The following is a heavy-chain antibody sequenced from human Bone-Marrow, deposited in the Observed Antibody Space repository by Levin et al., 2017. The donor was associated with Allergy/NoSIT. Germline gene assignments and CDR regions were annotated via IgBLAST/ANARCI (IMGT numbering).Heavy chain of an antibody. Sequence: LSLTCAASRFPFHSFAMNWVRQAPGKGLEWVSGISGSGASTNYADSVEGRFTISRDNSKNTLYLQMNSLRAEDTAVYHCAKAGSGWYAYYFDSWGQGTLVTVSS. CDR1: RFPFHSFA. CDR3: AKAGSGWYAYYFDS. V-gene: IGHV3-23*01. CDR2: ISGSGAST. D-gene: IGHD6-19*01. J-gene: IGHJ4*02.